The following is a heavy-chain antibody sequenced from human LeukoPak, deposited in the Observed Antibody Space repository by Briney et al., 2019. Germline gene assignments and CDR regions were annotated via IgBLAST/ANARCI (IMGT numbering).Heavy chain of an antibody. D-gene: IGHD6-13*01. Sequence: GGSLRLSCAASGFTFSRYSMNWVRQAPGKRLEWGSSISRSSSYIYYADSVKGRFTISRDNAKKSLYLQMNSLRAEDTAVYYCARGEIGSRWYIDYYYYGMDVWGQGTTVTVSS. J-gene: IGHJ6*02. CDR1: GFTFSRYS. CDR2: ISRSSSYI. V-gene: IGHV3-21*01. CDR3: ARGEIGSRWYIDYYYYGMDV.